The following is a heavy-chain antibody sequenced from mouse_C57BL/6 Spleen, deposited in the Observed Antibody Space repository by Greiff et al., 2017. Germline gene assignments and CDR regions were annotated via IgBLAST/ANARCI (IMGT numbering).Heavy chain of an antibody. CDR2: IDPANGNT. CDR1: GFNIKNTY. Sequence: EVQLQQSVAELVRPGASVKLSCSASGFNIKNTYMHWVKQRPEQGLEWIGRIDPANGNTKYAPKFQGKATITADTSSNTAYLQLSSLASEDTAIYSSGVCDYDVGWFAYWGKGTLVTVSA. J-gene: IGHJ3*01. V-gene: IGHV14-3*01. CDR3: GVCDYDVGWFAY. D-gene: IGHD2-4*01.